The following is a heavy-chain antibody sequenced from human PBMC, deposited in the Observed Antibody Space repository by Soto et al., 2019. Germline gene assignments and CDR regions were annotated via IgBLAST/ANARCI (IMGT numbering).Heavy chain of an antibody. Sequence: PSETLSLTCTVSGGSISSGGYYWSWIRQHPGKGLEWIGYIYYSGSTYYNPSLKSRVTISVDTSKNQFSLKLSSVTAADTAVYYCARGVEMATIFDYWGQGTLVTVSS. CDR2: IYYSGST. CDR1: GGSISSGGYY. J-gene: IGHJ4*02. D-gene: IGHD5-12*01. V-gene: IGHV4-31*03. CDR3: ARGVEMATIFDY.